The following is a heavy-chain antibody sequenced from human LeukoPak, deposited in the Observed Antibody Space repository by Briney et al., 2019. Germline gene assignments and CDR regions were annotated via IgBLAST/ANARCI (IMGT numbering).Heavy chain of an antibody. CDR2: INHSGST. CDR3: ARGRGGQQLAYFLPGYFDY. V-gene: IGHV4-34*01. J-gene: IGHJ4*02. Sequence: PSETLSLTCTVSGASISDYYWSWIRQPSGKGLEWIGEINHSGSTNYNPSLKRRVTISVDTSKNQFSLKLSSVTAADTAVYYCARGRGGQQLAYFLPGYFDYWGQGTLVTVSS. D-gene: IGHD6-13*01. CDR1: GASISDYY.